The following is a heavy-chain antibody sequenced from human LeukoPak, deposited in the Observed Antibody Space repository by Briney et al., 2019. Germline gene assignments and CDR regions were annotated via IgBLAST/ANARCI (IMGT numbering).Heavy chain of an antibody. CDR2: ISSSSSYI. J-gene: IGHJ4*02. CDR1: GFTFSSYS. Sequence: GGSLRLSCAASGFTFSSYSMNWVRQAPGKGLEWVSSISSSSSYIYYADSVKGRFTISRDNAKNSLYLQMNSLRAEDTAVYYCARAPGVYCSSTSCLYYFDYWGKGTLVTVSS. CDR3: ARAPGVYCSSTSCLYYFDY. V-gene: IGHV3-21*01. D-gene: IGHD2-2*01.